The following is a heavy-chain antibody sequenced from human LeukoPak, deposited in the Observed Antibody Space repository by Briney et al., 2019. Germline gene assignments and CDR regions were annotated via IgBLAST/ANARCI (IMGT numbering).Heavy chain of an antibody. V-gene: IGHV4-4*09. Sequence: SETLSLTCTVSGYSISSSYYWSWIRQPPGKGLEWIGYIYTSGSTNYNPSLKSRVTISVDTSKNQFSLKLSSVTAADTAVYYCARHGRLSYDSRFDPWGQGTLVTVSS. CDR1: GYSISSSYY. CDR2: IYTSGST. D-gene: IGHD3-22*01. J-gene: IGHJ5*02. CDR3: ARHGRLSYDSRFDP.